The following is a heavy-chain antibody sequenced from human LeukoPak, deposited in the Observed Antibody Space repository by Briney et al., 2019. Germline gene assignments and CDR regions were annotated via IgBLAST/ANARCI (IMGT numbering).Heavy chain of an antibody. V-gene: IGHV3-30*18. Sequence: PGGSLRLSCAASGFTFSSYGMHWVRQAPGKGLEWVAVISHDGSNKYYADSVKGRFTISRDNSKNTLYLQMNSLRAEDTAVYYCAKYAPPTTVVTRFFDYWGQGTLVTVSS. CDR2: ISHDGSNK. CDR3: AKYAPPTTVVTRFFDY. D-gene: IGHD4-23*01. J-gene: IGHJ4*02. CDR1: GFTFSSYG.